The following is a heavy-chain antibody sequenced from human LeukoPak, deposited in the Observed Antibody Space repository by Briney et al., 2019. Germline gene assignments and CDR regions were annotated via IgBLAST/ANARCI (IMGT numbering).Heavy chain of an antibody. Sequence: GRSLRLSCAVSGFNFDDYAMHWVRRAPGRGLEWVSGINWKTGNGIYADSVKGRFTISRDNAKNSLYLQMSSLRAEDTALYYCTRRAARWQFDLWGRGTLLTVSS. CDR2: INWKTGNG. CDR1: GFNFDDYA. D-gene: IGHD5-24*01. J-gene: IGHJ2*01. V-gene: IGHV3-9*01. CDR3: TRRAARWQFDL.